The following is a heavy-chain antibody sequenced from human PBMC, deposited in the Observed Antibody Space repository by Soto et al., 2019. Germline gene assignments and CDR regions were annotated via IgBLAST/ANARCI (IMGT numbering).Heavy chain of an antibody. V-gene: IGHV1-69*06. CDR3: ARERMQQPRWFDP. CDR2: IIPIFGTA. Sequence: SVKVSCKASGGTFSSYAISWLRQAPGQGLEWMGGIIPIFGTANYAQKFQGRVTITADKSTSTAYMELSSLRSEDTAVYYCARERMQQPRWFDPWGQGTLVTVS. CDR1: GGTFSSYA. J-gene: IGHJ5*02. D-gene: IGHD6-13*01.